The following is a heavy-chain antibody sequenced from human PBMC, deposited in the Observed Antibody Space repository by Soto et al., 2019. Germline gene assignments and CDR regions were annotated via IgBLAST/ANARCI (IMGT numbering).Heavy chain of an antibody. V-gene: IGHV3-7*04. CDR1: GFIFSDHW. CDR2: IKQDGSET. CDR3: AGGTGWLTDK. Sequence: EVYLVESGGDLVQPGGSLRLSCAASGFIFSDHWMNWVRQAPGKGLEWVANIKQDGSETKYVESVRGRFTISRDNAKNSLYLQMNTLRAEYTAVYYCAGGTGWLTDKWGQGTLVAVSS. J-gene: IGHJ4*02. D-gene: IGHD5-18*01.